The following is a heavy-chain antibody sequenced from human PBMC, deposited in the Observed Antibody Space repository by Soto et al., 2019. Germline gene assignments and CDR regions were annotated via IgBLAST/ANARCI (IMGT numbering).Heavy chain of an antibody. D-gene: IGHD2-21*02. CDR2: INPNSGGT. V-gene: IGHV1-2*04. J-gene: IGHJ1*01. CDR1: GYTFTGYY. Sequence: QVQLVQSGAEVKKPGASVKVSCKASGYTFTGYYMHWVRQAPGQGLEWMGWINPNSGGTNYAQKFQGWVTMTRDTSISTAYMELSRLRSDDTAVYYCARGMLNCGGDCPHRWKYFQHWGQGTLVTVSS. CDR3: ARGMLNCGGDCPHRWKYFQH.